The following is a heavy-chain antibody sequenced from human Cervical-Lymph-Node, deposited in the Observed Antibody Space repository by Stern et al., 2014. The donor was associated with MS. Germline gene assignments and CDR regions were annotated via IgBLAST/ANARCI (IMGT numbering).Heavy chain of an antibody. Sequence: QLQLQESDSRLVKPSQTLSLTCTVSGGSVGSGGYSWDWIRQPAGKGLEWIGNFFVTVTTYNNPSFQRRVTISVDRSKSQFYLNLSSLTAADTAVYYCARGHCSGGTCYFDSWGQGTLVTVSS. D-gene: IGHD2-15*01. V-gene: IGHV4-30-2*01. CDR2: FFVTVTT. J-gene: IGHJ4*02. CDR1: GGSVGSGGYS. CDR3: ARGHCSGGTCYFDS.